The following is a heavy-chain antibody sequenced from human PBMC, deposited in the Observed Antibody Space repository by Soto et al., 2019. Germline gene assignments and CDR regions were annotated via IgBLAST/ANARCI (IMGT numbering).Heavy chain of an antibody. CDR3: ARRARPDFYYMDV. J-gene: IGHJ6*03. V-gene: IGHV3-64*01. CDR1: GFTLSGYA. D-gene: IGHD6-6*01. Sequence: GVSLRLSCAASGFTLSGYAMDWVRQAPGKGLEYVSGISSNGVGTYYANSVQGRFTISRDNSKNTVYLQMGSLRPEDMAVYYCARRARPDFYYMDVWGKGTTVTVSS. CDR2: ISSNGVGT.